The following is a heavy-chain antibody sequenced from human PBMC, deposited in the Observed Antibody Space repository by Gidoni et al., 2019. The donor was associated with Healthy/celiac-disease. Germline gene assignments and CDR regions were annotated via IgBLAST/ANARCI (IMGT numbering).Heavy chain of an antibody. CDR2: ISYDGSNK. V-gene: IGHV3-30*01. CDR3: ARGEVGGPTYYYYGMDV. Sequence: QVQLVESGGGVVQPGRSLRLSCAASGFTFSSYAMHWVRQAPGKGLEWVAVISYDGSNKYYADSVKGRFTISRDNSKNTLYLQMNSLRAEDTAVYYCARGEVGGPTYYYYGMDVWGQGTTVTVSS. CDR1: GFTFSSYA. D-gene: IGHD1-26*01. J-gene: IGHJ6*02.